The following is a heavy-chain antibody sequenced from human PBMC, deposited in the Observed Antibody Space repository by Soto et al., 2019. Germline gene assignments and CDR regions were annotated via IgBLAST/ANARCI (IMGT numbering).Heavy chain of an antibody. V-gene: IGHV3-21*01. CDR1: GFTFSSYS. Sequence: EVQLVESGGGLVKPGGSLRLSCAASGFTFSSYSINWVRQAPGKGLEWVSSISSSSSYIYYADSVKGRFTISRDNAKNSLYLQMNSLRAEDTAVYYCAAQRTAAAGTPYWGQGTLVTVSS. J-gene: IGHJ4*02. D-gene: IGHD6-13*01. CDR3: AAQRTAAAGTPY. CDR2: ISSSSSYI.